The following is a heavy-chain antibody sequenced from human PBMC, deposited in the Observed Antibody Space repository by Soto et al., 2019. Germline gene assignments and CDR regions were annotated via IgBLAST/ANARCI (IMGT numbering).Heavy chain of an antibody. D-gene: IGHD5-18*01. V-gene: IGHV3-48*02. CDR2: ISSSSSTI. J-gene: IGHJ6*02. CDR1: GFTFSSYS. Sequence: GGSLRLSCAASGFTFSSYSMNWVRQAPGKGLEWVSYISSSSSTIYYADSVKGRFTISRDNAKNSLYLQMNSLRDEDTAVYYCAREGPSWIQPYEKPYYYGMDVWGQGTTVTVSS. CDR3: AREGPSWIQPYEKPYYYGMDV.